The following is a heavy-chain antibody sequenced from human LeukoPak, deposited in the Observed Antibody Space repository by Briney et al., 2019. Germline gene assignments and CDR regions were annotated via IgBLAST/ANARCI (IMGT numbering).Heavy chain of an antibody. V-gene: IGHV3-23*01. CDR1: GFTFSSYA. J-gene: IGHJ4*02. D-gene: IGHD3-22*01. CDR2: ISGSGGST. Sequence: GGSLRLSCAASGFTFSSYAMSWVRQAPGKGLEWVSAISGSGGSTYYADSVKGRFTISRDNSKNTLYLKMNSLRAEDTAVYYCAKDYYDSSGYYHAEPFDFWGKGTLVTVSS. CDR3: AKDYYDSSGYYHAEPFDF.